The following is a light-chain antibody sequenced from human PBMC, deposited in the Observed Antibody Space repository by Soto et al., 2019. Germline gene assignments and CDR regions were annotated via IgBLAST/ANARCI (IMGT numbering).Light chain of an antibody. V-gene: IGLV1-51*01. CDR2: DND. J-gene: IGLJ2*01. CDR3: GTWESYLSVGV. CDR1: GSNIGSNS. Sequence: QSVLTQPPSVSAAPGQTVTISCSGRGSNIGSNSVSWYQQVPGTAPKLLLYDNDKRPSGIPDRFCGSKSGTSATLGIAGLQTADEAYYYCGTWESYLSVGVFGGGTKLTVL.